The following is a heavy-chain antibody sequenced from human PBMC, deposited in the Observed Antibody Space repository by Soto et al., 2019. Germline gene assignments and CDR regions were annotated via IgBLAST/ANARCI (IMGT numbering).Heavy chain of an antibody. CDR1: GFTFSSYS. V-gene: IGHV3-21*01. D-gene: IGHD2-15*01. CDR2: ISSSSSYI. Sequence: EVQLVESGGGLVKPGGSLRLSCAASGFTFSSYSMNWVRQAPGKGLEWVSSISSSSSYIYYADSVKGRFTISRDNAKNSLYLQMNSLRAEDTAVYYCARESCSGGSCYSGVLPNYYMDVWGKGTTVTVSS. CDR3: ARESCSGGSCYSGVLPNYYMDV. J-gene: IGHJ6*03.